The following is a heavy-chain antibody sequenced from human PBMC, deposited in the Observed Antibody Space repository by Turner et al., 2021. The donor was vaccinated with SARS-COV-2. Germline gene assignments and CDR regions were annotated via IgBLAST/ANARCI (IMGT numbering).Heavy chain of an antibody. CDR3: AGEEVVFRASHTLYYYGMDV. D-gene: IGHD3-22*01. CDR1: GDSISNSSYY. Sequence: QLQESGPGLLKPSETLSPTCSVSGDSISNSSYYWGWIRQPPGKGLEWIGSIYYSGSTYYNPSLKSRVTISVDTSKNQFSLKLSSVTAADTAVYYCAGEEVVFRASHTLYYYGMDVWGQGTTVTVSS. V-gene: IGHV4-39*01. CDR2: IYYSGST. J-gene: IGHJ6*02.